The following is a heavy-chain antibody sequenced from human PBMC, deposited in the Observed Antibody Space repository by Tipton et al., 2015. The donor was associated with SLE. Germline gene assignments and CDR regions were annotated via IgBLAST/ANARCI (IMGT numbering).Heavy chain of an antibody. V-gene: IGHV1-69*01. CDR1: GGTFSSYA. CDR3: ARENADYYGSGSYTTQD. D-gene: IGHD3-10*01. Sequence: QSGPEVKKPGSSVKVSCKASGGTFSSYAISWVRQAPGQGLEWMGGIIPIFGTANYAQKFQGRVTITADESTSTAYMELSSLRSEDTAVYYCARENADYYGSGSYTTQDWGQGTLVTVSS. CDR2: IIPIFGTA. J-gene: IGHJ4*02.